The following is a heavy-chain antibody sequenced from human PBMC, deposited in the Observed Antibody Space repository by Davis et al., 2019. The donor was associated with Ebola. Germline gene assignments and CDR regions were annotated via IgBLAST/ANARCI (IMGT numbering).Heavy chain of an antibody. D-gene: IGHD3-10*01. CDR2: INPRDGST. J-gene: IGHJ3*02. V-gene: IGHV1-46*04. CDR1: GYTFTSYY. CDR3: ARVSFQAFDM. Sequence: ASVKVSCKASGYTFTSYYMHWVRQAPGQGLEWMGIINPRDGSTLYAQNLQGRVTMTRDTSTSTVYLDLSSLRAEDTAVYYCARVSFQAFDMWGQGTMVTVSS.